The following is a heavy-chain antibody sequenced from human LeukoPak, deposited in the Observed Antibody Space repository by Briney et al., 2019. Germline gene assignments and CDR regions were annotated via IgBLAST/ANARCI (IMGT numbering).Heavy chain of an antibody. J-gene: IGHJ3*02. V-gene: IGHV1-2*02. CDR2: INPNSGGT. D-gene: IGHD3-22*01. CDR3: ARDRYYDSSGYLGYYAFDI. CDR1: GYTFTGYY. Sequence: ASVKVSCKASGYTFTGYYMHWVRQAPGQGLEWMGWINPNSGGTNYAKKFQGRVTMTRDTSISTAYMELSRLRSDDTAVYYCARDRYYDSSGYLGYYAFDIWGQGTMVTVSS.